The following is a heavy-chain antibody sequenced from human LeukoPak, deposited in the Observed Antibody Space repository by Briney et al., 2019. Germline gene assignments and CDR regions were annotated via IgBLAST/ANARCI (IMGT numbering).Heavy chain of an antibody. J-gene: IGHJ4*02. V-gene: IGHV3-23*01. D-gene: IGHD3-16*01. CDR1: GITLSNYG. Sequence: PGGSLRLSCAVSGITLSNYGMSWVRQAPGKGLEWVAGISDRGSRTNYADSVKGRFTISTDHPKNTLYLQMNSLRAEDTAVYFCARDFWGQYYFDKWGQGTLVSVSS. CDR2: ISDRGSRT. CDR3: ARDFWGQYYFDK.